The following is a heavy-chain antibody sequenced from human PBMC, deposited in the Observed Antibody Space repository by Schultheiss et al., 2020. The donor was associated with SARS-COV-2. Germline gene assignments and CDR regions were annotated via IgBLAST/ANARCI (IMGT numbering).Heavy chain of an antibody. CDR3: ARGSGSYFMGLDY. CDR2: INPNSGGT. V-gene: IGHV1-2*02. D-gene: IGHD1-26*01. J-gene: IGHJ4*02. Sequence: ASVKVSCKASGYTFTGYYMHWVRQAPGQGLEWMGWINPNSGGTNYAQKFQGRVTMTRDTSISTAYMELSRLRSDDTAVYYCARGSGSYFMGLDYWGQGTLVTVSS. CDR1: GYTFTGYY.